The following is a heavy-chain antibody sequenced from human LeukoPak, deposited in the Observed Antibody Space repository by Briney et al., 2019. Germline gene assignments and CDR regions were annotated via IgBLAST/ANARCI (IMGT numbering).Heavy chain of an antibody. D-gene: IGHD3-22*01. Sequence: PSETLSLTCTVSGGSISSYYWSWIRQPPGKGLELIGYIYYSGSTNYNPSLKSRVTISVDTSKNQFSLKLSSVTAADTAVYYCARGPPYYYDSSGYNWFDPWGQGTLVTVSS. CDR2: IYYSGST. J-gene: IGHJ5*02. V-gene: IGHV4-59*08. CDR3: ARGPPYYYDSSGYNWFDP. CDR1: GGSISSYY.